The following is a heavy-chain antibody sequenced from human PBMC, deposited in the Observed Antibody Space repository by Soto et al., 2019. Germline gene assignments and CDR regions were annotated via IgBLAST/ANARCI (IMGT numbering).Heavy chain of an antibody. CDR1: GFTFSAYS. J-gene: IGHJ4*02. CDR2: IGNRNGYI. V-gene: IGHV3-21*06. Sequence: GGSLRLSCAASGFTFSAYSMNWVRQAPGKGLEWVSSIGNRNGYIYHADSVKGRFTISRDNAKNSLYLQMNSLRAEDTAVYFCARDQASLDYWGQGTLVTVSS. CDR3: ARDQASLDY. D-gene: IGHD5-12*01.